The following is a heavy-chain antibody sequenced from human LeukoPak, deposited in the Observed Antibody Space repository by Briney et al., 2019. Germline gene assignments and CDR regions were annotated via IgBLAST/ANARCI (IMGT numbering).Heavy chain of an antibody. D-gene: IGHD6-19*01. Sequence: SETLSLTCTVSGGSISSSSYYWGWIRQPPGKGLEWIGSIHYSGSTYYNPSLKSRVTMSVDTSKNQFSLKLSSVTAADTAIYYCARDNKQWLVVDYWGPGTLVTVSS. CDR3: ARDNKQWLVVDY. CDR1: GGSISSSSYY. CDR2: IHYSGST. V-gene: IGHV4-39*07. J-gene: IGHJ4*02.